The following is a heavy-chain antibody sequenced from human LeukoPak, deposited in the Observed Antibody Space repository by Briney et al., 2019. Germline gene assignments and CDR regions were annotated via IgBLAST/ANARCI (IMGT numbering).Heavy chain of an antibody. Sequence: SETLSLTCSVSGDSISYFYWSWIRQAAGKGLEWIGRISGSGSTDYNASLKSRVTMSVDTSKNQLSLKVISVTAADTALYYCARGYCTGGNCYSSGYWGQGTLVTVSS. CDR3: ARGYCTGGNCYSSGY. CDR1: GDSISYFY. J-gene: IGHJ4*02. D-gene: IGHD2-8*02. CDR2: ISGSGST. V-gene: IGHV4-4*07.